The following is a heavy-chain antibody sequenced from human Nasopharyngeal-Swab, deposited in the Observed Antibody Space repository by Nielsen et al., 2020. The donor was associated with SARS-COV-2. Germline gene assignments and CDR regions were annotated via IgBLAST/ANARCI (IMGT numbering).Heavy chain of an antibody. Sequence: SETMSLTCAVYGGSFSGYYWSWIRQPPGKGLEWIGEVNHSGSTHYNPSLKSRVTISVDTSNNQFSLKLSSGTAADTALYYCARAGDLTAYYSYDMDVWGNGTTVTVSS. CDR1: GGSFSGYY. CDR2: VNHSGST. CDR3: ARAGDLTAYYSYDMDV. J-gene: IGHJ6*03. V-gene: IGHV4-34*01. D-gene: IGHD2-21*02.